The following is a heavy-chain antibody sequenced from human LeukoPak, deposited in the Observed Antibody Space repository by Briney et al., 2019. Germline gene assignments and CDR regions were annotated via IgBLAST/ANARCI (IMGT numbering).Heavy chain of an antibody. J-gene: IGHJ6*02. CDR1: GITFSSYG. V-gene: IGHV3-30*18. CDR2: ISYDGSNK. Sequence: GGSLRLSCAASGITFSSYGMHWVRQAPGKGLEWVAVISYDGSNKYYAGSVKGRFTISRDNSKNTLYLQMNSLRAEDTAVYYCAKDLSSGDYYGMDVWGQGTTVTVSS. D-gene: IGHD6-6*01. CDR3: AKDLSSGDYYGMDV.